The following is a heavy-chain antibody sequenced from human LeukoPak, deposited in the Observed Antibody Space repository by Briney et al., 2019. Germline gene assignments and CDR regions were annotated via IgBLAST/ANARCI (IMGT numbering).Heavy chain of an antibody. CDR1: GGTFSSYA. Sequence: GASVKVSCKASGGTFSSYAISWVRQAPGQGLEWMGGIIPIFGTANYAQKFQGRVTMTEDTSTDTAYMELGSLRSEDTAVYYCATFSGYSGYAFDYWGQGTLVTVS. V-gene: IGHV1-69*06. CDR3: ATFSGYSGYAFDY. CDR2: IIPIFGTA. D-gene: IGHD5-12*01. J-gene: IGHJ4*02.